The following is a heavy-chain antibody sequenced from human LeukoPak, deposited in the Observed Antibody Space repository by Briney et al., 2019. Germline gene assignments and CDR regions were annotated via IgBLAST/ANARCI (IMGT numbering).Heavy chain of an antibody. D-gene: IGHD6-6*01. Sequence: SQTLSLTCAVYGGSFSGYYWSWIRQPPGKGLEWIGEINHSGSTNYNPSLKSRVTISVDTSKNQFSLKLRSVTAADTAVYYCARGSRRYGSSSWGQGTLVTVSS. CDR1: GGSFSGYY. CDR3: ARGSRRYGSSS. J-gene: IGHJ5*02. V-gene: IGHV4-34*01. CDR2: INHSGST.